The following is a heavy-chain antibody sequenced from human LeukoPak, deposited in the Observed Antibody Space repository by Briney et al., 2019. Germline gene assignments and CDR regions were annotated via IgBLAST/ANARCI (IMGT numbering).Heavy chain of an antibody. D-gene: IGHD2-15*01. V-gene: IGHV1-69*13. CDR3: ARGGPMTPWNWFDP. J-gene: IGHJ5*02. CDR1: GGTFSSYA. CDR2: IIPIFGTA. Sequence: SVKVSCKASGGTFSSYAISWVRQAPGQGLEWMGGIIPIFGTANYAQKFQGRVTITADESTSTAYMELSSLRSEDTAVYYCARGGPMTPWNWFDPWGQGTLVTVSS.